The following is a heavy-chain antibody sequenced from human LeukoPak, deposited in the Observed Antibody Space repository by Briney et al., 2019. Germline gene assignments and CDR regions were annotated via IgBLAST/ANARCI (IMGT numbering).Heavy chain of an antibody. CDR1: GYTFTGYY. V-gene: IGHV1-2*02. J-gene: IGHJ4*02. D-gene: IGHD2-2*01. Sequence: ASVKVSCKASGYTFTGYYMHWVRQAPGQGLEWMGWINPNSGGTNYAQKFQGRVTMTRDTSISTAYMELSRLRSDDTAVYYCARVGCSSTSCSLYFDYWGQGTLVTVSS. CDR3: ARVGCSSTSCSLYFDY. CDR2: INPNSGGT.